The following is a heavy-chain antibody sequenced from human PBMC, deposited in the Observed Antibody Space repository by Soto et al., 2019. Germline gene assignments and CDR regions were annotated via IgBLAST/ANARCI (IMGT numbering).Heavy chain of an antibody. V-gene: IGHV5-10-1*01. D-gene: IGHD3-16*01. CDR2: TEPSDSQT. CDR3: ASQIYGSYTGRNFHYYFES. Sequence: GQSLKISCKGSAYSFADYWITWARQKPGKGLEWMGRTEPSDSQTYYSPSFRVHVTISATKSITTVFMQWSSLWATDSAISYCASQIYGSYTGRNFHYYFESWRQGSPVTV. J-gene: IGHJ4*02. CDR1: AYSFADYW.